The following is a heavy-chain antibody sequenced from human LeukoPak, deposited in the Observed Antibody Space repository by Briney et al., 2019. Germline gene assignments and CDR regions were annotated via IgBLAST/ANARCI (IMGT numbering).Heavy chain of an antibody. CDR3: ARKTGDLYYFDY. D-gene: IGHD7-27*01. Sequence: SETLSLTCTVSGGSISSYYWSWIRQPPGKGLEWIGYISYSGRTNYNPSLKSRVTTSVDTSKNQFSLRLSSVTAADTAVYYCARKTGDLYYFDYWGQGTLVTVSS. CDR1: GGSISSYY. CDR2: ISYSGRT. J-gene: IGHJ4*02. V-gene: IGHV4-59*01.